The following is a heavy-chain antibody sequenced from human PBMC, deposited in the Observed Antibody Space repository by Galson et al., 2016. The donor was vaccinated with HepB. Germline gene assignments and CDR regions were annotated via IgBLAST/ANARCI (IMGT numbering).Heavy chain of an antibody. V-gene: IGHV4-31*03. Sequence: TLSLTCTVSARTVNILGYVCSWVRQHPERGLEWIGYIPASGSNYLNPPVKYRIAISVDKSKNQFSLDLTSVTAADTAVYFCARYGSWNGFDKWGQGTLVTVSS. CDR2: IPASGSN. D-gene: IGHD1-1*01. CDR3: ARYGSWNGFDK. J-gene: IGHJ4*02. CDR1: ARTVNILGYV.